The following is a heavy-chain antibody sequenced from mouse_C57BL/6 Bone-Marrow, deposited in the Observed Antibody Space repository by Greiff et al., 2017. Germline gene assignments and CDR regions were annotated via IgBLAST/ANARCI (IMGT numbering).Heavy chain of an antibody. Sequence: PGGSMKLSCAASGFTFSDAWMDWVRQSPEKGLEWVAEIRNKANNHATYYAESVIGRFTISRDDSKSSVYLQMNSLRAEDTGIYYCTRDITTVVATPFAYWGQGTLVTVSA. D-gene: IGHD1-1*01. J-gene: IGHJ3*01. CDR2: IRNKANNHAT. CDR3: TRDITTVVATPFAY. V-gene: IGHV6-6*01. CDR1: GFTFSDAW.